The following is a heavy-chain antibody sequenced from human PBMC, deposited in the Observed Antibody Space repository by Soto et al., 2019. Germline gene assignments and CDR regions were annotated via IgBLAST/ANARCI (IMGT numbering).Heavy chain of an antibody. J-gene: IGHJ6*02. Sequence: GNSKKGSYNGPGCSVTSYWISWVRQMPGTGLEWMGRIDPSDSYTNYSPSFQGHATISADKSISTAYLQWSSLKASDTAMYYCATRQGPSSTSLRTSYSYYSDMYAWRPGPTVTVSS. CDR1: GCSVTSYW. CDR2: IDPSDSYT. V-gene: IGHV5-10-1*01. CDR3: ATRQGPSSTSLRTSYSYYSDMYA. D-gene: IGHD2-2*01.